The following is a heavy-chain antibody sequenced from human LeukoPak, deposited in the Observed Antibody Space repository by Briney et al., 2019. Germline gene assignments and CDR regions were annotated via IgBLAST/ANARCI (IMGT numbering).Heavy chain of an antibody. V-gene: IGHV3-30*02. CDR3: ARGQVRSAFDI. CDR1: GFTFSSYG. Sequence: GGSLRLSCAASGFTFSSYGMHWVRQAPGKGLEWVAFIRYDGSSKYYADSVRGRFTISRDDSRDTLYLQMNSLRAEDTAVYYCARGQVRSAFDIWGQGTMVTVSS. J-gene: IGHJ3*02. D-gene: IGHD1-14*01. CDR2: IRYDGSSK.